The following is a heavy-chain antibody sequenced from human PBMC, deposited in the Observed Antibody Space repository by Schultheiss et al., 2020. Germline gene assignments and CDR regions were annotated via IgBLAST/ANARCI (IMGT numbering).Heavy chain of an antibody. V-gene: IGHV3-74*01. D-gene: IGHD5-18*01. CDR1: GFTFSSYA. Sequence: GGSLRLSCAASGFTFSSYAMHWVRQAPGKGLVWVSRINSDGSSTSYADSVKGRFTISRDNAKNSLYLQMNSLRAEDTAVYYCALYSYGYGSLDVWGQGTTVTVSS. J-gene: IGHJ6*02. CDR2: INSDGSST. CDR3: ALYSYGYGSLDV.